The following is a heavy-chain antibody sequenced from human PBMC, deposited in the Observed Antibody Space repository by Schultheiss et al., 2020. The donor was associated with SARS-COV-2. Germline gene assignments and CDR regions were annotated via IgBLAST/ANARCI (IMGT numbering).Heavy chain of an antibody. CDR3: ARNQGGRPDY. J-gene: IGHJ4*02. D-gene: IGHD1-14*01. Sequence: VGSLRLSCAASGFTLSTYWMHWVREVPGKGLEWVSAISGSGGSTYYADSVKGRFTISRDESKNTLYLQMNSLRAEDTAVYYCARNQGGRPDYWGQGTLVTVSS. CDR1: GFTLSTYW. CDR2: ISGSGGST. V-gene: IGHV3-23*01.